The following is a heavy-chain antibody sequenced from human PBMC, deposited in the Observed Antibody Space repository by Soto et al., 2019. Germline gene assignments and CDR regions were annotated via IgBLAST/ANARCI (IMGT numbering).Heavy chain of an antibody. CDR1: GFTFSTYW. Sequence: EAQLVESGGGLVQPGGSLRLSCAASGFTFSTYWMHWVRQVPGKGLVWLSRINSDGSSTTYADSVKGRFTISRDNAKNTLYLQMDSLRGEDTAVYYCARGERATTGYWGQGTLVTVSS. CDR2: INSDGSST. J-gene: IGHJ4*02. V-gene: IGHV3-74*01. D-gene: IGHD1-1*01. CDR3: ARGERATTGY.